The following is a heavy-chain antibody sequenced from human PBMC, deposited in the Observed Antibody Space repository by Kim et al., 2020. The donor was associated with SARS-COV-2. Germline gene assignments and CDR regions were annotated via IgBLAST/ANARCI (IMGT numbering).Heavy chain of an antibody. D-gene: IGHD2-2*02. Sequence: GGSLRLSCAASGFTFSSYSMNWVRQAPGKGLEWVSYISSSSSTIYYADSVKGRFTISRDNAKNSLYLQMNSLRDEDTAVYYCARDYCSSTSCSTSQLVPFDYWGQGTLVTVSS. CDR2: ISSSSSTI. CDR1: GFTFSSYS. V-gene: IGHV3-48*02. CDR3: ARDYCSSTSCSTSQLVPFDY. J-gene: IGHJ4*02.